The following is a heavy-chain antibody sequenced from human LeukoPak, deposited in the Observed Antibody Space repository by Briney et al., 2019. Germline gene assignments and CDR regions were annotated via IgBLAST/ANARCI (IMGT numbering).Heavy chain of an antibody. Sequence: ASVRVSCTASGYTFTTHDINWVRQATGQGLEWLGWMSPNSGDTGYAQKFQGRVTMTSDSSISTAYMELSSLRSEDTAIYYCVRTPPNWGFDYWGQGTLVTVSS. V-gene: IGHV1-8*01. CDR2: MSPNSGDT. D-gene: IGHD7-27*01. J-gene: IGHJ4*02. CDR1: GYTFTTHD. CDR3: VRTPPNWGFDY.